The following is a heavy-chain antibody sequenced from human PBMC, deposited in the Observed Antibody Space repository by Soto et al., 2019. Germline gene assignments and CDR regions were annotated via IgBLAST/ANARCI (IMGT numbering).Heavy chain of an antibody. V-gene: IGHV3-30-3*01. D-gene: IGHD1-26*01. Sequence: GGSLRLSCAASGFTFSSYAMHWVRQAPGKGLEWVAVISYDGSNKYYADSVKGRFTISRDNSKNTLYLQMNSLRAEDTAVYYCARGGESRSFYFDYWGQGTLVTVSS. J-gene: IGHJ4*02. CDR1: GFTFSSYA. CDR3: ARGGESRSFYFDY. CDR2: ISYDGSNK.